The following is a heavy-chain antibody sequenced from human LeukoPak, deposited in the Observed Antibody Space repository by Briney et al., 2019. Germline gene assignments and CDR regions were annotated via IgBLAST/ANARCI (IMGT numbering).Heavy chain of an antibody. Sequence: GGSLRLSCAASGFIFSSYSMNWVRQAPGKGLEWVSVIYVDGTTYYADSVKGRFTISRDNSKNTLSLQMNSLRAEDTAVYYCARGDGYNFFDYWGQGTLVTVSS. CDR2: IYVDGTT. D-gene: IGHD5-24*01. J-gene: IGHJ4*02. CDR1: GFIFSSYS. CDR3: ARGDGYNFFDY. V-gene: IGHV3-53*01.